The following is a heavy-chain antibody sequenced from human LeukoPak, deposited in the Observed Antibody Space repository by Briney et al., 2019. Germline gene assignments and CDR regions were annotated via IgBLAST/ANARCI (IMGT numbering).Heavy chain of an antibody. J-gene: IGHJ4*02. Sequence: GGSLRLSCAASGFTFSNAWMNWVRQAPGKGLEWVATIKEDGSQKYYVDSVRGRFTISRDNARNSLYLQLNSLRVEDTAVYYCARYFTKVTVTLRLDYWGQGNLVTVTS. CDR1: GFTFSNAW. V-gene: IGHV3-7*03. D-gene: IGHD2-21*02. CDR3: ARYFTKVTVTLRLDY. CDR2: IKEDGSQK.